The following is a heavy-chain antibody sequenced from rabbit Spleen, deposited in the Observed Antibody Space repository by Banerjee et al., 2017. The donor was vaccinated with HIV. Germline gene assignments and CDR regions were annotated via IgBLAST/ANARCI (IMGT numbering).Heavy chain of an antibody. CDR2: IAGSSCGFT. J-gene: IGHJ4*01. CDR1: GFSFSSSDY. D-gene: IGHD1-1*01. CDR3: TRTDDGYYYHNL. Sequence: QSLEESGGDLVKPGASLTLTCKASGFSFSSSDYICWVRQAPGKGLEWISCIAGSSCGFTYSATWAKGRFTISKTSSTTVTLQMTSLTAADTATYFCTRTDDGYYYHNLWGPGTLVTVS. V-gene: IGHV1S40*01.